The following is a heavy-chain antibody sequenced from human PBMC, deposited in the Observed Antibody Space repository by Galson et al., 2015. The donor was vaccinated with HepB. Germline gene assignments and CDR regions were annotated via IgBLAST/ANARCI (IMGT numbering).Heavy chain of an antibody. CDR3: TGHTSDQGILAHDYWYFDL. D-gene: IGHD6-13*01. Sequence: SLRLSCAASGFSFSSYAMHWVRQPPGKGLEWVAHILYDGETKYYGDSVRGRFTISRDNSMLYLQMNSLRSEDTAVYYCTGHTSDQGILAHDYWYFDLWGRGTLVTVSS. CDR1: GFSFSSYA. V-gene: IGHV3-30*03. CDR2: ILYDGETK. J-gene: IGHJ2*01.